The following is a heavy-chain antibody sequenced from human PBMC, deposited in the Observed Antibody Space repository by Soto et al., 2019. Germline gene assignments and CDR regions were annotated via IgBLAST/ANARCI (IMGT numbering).Heavy chain of an antibody. Sequence: QVQLQESGPGLVKPSETLSLTCTVSGGSISTDYWSWIRQPPGKRLEYIGFIYYGGSTNDNPSLESRVTLSPDTAKNQFSLKLSSVTGADTAVYYCARVEWFLRGYGMDVWGRGTTVTVS. J-gene: IGHJ6*02. CDR2: IYYGGST. CDR1: GGSISTDY. D-gene: IGHD3-3*01. CDR3: ARVEWFLRGYGMDV. V-gene: IGHV4-59*01.